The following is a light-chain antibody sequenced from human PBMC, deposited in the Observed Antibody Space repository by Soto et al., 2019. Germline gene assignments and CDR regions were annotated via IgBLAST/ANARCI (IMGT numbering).Light chain of an antibody. CDR2: EVS. CDR1: SSDVGGYNY. V-gene: IGLV2-8*01. CDR3: SSFAGHHNLV. Sequence: QSALTQPPSASGSPGQSVTISCTGTSSDVGGYNYVSWYQQHPGKTPKLMISEVSKRPSGVPDRFSGSKSGNTASLTVSGLQAEDEADSYCSSFAGHHNLVFGGGSQLPGL. J-gene: IGLJ2*01.